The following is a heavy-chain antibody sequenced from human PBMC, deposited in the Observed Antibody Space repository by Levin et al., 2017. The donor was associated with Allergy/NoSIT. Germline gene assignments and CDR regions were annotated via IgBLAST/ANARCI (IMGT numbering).Heavy chain of an antibody. V-gene: IGHV1-69*02. D-gene: IGHD5-18*01. CDR1: GGTFSSYT. CDR2: IIPILGIA. CDR3: ARVSGRSHSPDTAMGGPLYYYYGMDV. Sequence: PGGSLRLSCKASGGTFSSYTISWVRQAPGQGLEWMGRIIPILGIANYAQKFQGRVTITADKSTSTAYMELSSLRSEDTAVYYCARVSGRSHSPDTAMGGPLYYYYGMDVWGQGTTVTVSS. J-gene: IGHJ6*02.